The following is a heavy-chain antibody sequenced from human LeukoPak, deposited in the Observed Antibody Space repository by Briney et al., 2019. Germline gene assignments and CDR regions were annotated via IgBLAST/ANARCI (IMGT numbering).Heavy chain of an antibody. J-gene: IGHJ4*02. Sequence: GSSLRLSCSASGVSFSRYAMSWVLQAPGGGLEWGSGRFGSGGGISYADSVKGRVTISRDNSRNTVYLQMNDLRDDDTAVYYCVKDLISGAGYWDIDQWGQGTMVTVSS. D-gene: IGHD2-2*03. CDR2: RFGSGGGI. V-gene: IGHV3-23*01. CDR1: GVSFSRYA. CDR3: VKDLISGAGYWDIDQ.